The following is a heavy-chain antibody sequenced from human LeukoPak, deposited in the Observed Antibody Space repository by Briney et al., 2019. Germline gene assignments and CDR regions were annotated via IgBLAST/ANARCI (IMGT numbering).Heavy chain of an antibody. V-gene: IGHV4-59*08. CDR2: IYYSGNT. CDR1: GGSISNYY. CDR3: ARHRLKAFDI. J-gene: IGHJ3*02. Sequence: SETLSLTCTVSGGSISNYYWSWIRQSPGKGLEWIGYIYYSGNTNYNPSLKSRVTISIDTSRTQFSLKVNSVTAADTAVYYCARHRLKAFDIWGQGTMFTVSS.